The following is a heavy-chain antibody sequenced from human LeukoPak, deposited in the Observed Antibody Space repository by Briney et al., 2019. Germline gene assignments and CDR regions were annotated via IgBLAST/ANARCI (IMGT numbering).Heavy chain of an antibody. J-gene: IGHJ4*02. Sequence: SETLSLTCTVSGDSIRTYYWSWIRQPPGKGLEWIGYIYYNGNTNYSPSLKSRVTMSVDTFKNQFSLRLSSVTAADTAVYYCAIGWYYFDYWGQGALVTVSS. V-gene: IGHV4-59*01. CDR1: GDSIRTYY. CDR2: IYYNGNT. CDR3: AIGWYYFDY. D-gene: IGHD6-19*01.